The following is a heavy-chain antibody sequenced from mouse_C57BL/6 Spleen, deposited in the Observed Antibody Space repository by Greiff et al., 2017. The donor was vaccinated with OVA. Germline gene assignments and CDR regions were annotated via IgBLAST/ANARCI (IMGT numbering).Heavy chain of an antibody. Sequence: VQLVESGPGLVAPSQSLSITCTVSGFSLTSYAISWVRQPPGKGLEWLGVIWTGGGTNYNSALKSRLSISKDNSKSQVFLKMNSLQTDDTARYYCAREEATMVTTGAMDYWGQGTSVTVSS. D-gene: IGHD2-2*01. CDR1: GFSLTSYA. J-gene: IGHJ4*01. V-gene: IGHV2-9-1*01. CDR2: IWTGGGT. CDR3: AREEATMVTTGAMDY.